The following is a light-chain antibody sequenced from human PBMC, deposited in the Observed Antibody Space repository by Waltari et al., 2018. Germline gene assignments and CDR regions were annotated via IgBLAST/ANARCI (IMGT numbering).Light chain of an antibody. CDR3: QQVNGYPLT. V-gene: IGKV1-9*01. CDR2: AAS. CDR1: QGISSY. J-gene: IGKJ4*01. Sequence: DIQLTQSPSFLSASVGDRVTITCRASQGISSYLVWYQQKPGKAPKVLISAASTLQTGVPSGFSGSGSGTEFTLTISSLQPEDFATYYCQQVNGYPLTFGGGTKVEIK.